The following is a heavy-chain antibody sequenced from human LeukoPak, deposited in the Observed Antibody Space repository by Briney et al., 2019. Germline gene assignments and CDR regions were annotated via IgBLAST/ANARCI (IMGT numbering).Heavy chain of an antibody. CDR3: GTLLSNGPFDY. Sequence: ASVKVSCKASGHTFTGYYMHWVRQAPGQGLEWMGWIYPNSGATKYAQKFQGRVTMTRDTSISTAYMEPSGLRSDDTAVYYCGTLLSNGPFDYWGQGSLVTVSS. V-gene: IGHV1-2*02. J-gene: IGHJ4*02. CDR1: GHTFTGYY. CDR2: IYPNSGAT.